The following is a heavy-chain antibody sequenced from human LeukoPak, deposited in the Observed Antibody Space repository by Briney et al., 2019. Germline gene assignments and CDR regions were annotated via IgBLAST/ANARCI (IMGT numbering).Heavy chain of an antibody. CDR1: GFTFSSYA. Sequence: GGSLRLSCAASGFTFSSYAMHWVRQAPGKGLEWVAVIWYDGSNKNYVDSVKGRFTISRDNSKNTLYLQMNSLRDEDTAVYYCARVAMSDSSGYCDYWGQGTLVTVSS. D-gene: IGHD3-22*01. CDR3: ARVAMSDSSGYCDY. CDR2: IWYDGSNK. V-gene: IGHV3-33*01. J-gene: IGHJ4*02.